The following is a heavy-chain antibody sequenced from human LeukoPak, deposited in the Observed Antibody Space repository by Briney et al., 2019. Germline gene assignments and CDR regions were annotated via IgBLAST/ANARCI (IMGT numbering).Heavy chain of an antibody. J-gene: IGHJ4*02. CDR2: ISGSGGST. CDR3: AKEADEGPSIAVAGPDY. Sequence: PVGSLRLSCAVSGFTFRSYAMSWVRQAPGKGLEWVSAISGSGGSTYYADSVKGRFTISRDNSKNTLYLQMNSLRAEDTAVYYCAKEADEGPSIAVAGPDYWGQGTLVTVSS. CDR1: GFTFRSYA. V-gene: IGHV3-23*01. D-gene: IGHD6-19*01.